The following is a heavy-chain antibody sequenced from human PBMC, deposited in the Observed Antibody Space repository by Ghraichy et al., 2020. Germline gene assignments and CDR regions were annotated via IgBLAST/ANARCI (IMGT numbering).Heavy chain of an antibody. J-gene: IGHJ4*02. CDR2: ISNSGDYT. D-gene: IGHD1-20*01. CDR3: ARDWGVTNWYGKLDS. Sequence: GGSLRLSCAASGFTFSSYGMTWVRQASGKGPEWVSSISNSGDYTHYSDSVKGRFTISRDKSKNILYLQMNSLRAEDTALYYCARDWGVTNWYGKLDSWGQGTLVTVSS. CDR1: GFTFSSYG. V-gene: IGHV3-23*01.